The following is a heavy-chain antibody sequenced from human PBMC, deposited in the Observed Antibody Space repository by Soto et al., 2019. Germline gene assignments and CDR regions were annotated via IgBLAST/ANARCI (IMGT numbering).Heavy chain of an antibody. Sequence: GGSLRLSCAASGFTFSSYAMSWVRQAPGKGLEWVSALSGSGGSTYYADSVKGRFTISRDNSKNTLYLQMNSLRAEDTAVYYCAKQPSSGWNGYYFDYWGQGTLVTVSS. V-gene: IGHV3-23*01. D-gene: IGHD6-19*01. CDR3: AKQPSSGWNGYYFDY. J-gene: IGHJ4*02. CDR1: GFTFSSYA. CDR2: LSGSGGST.